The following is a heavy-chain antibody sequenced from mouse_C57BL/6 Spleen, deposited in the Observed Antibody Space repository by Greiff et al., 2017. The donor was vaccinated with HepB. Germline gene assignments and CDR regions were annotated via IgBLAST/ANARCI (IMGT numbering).Heavy chain of an antibody. CDR2: ISSGGDYI. J-gene: IGHJ4*01. D-gene: IGHD2-3*01. Sequence: EVKVVESGEGLVKPGGSLKLSCAASGFTFSSYAMSWVRQTPEKRLEWVAYISSGGDYIYYADTVKGRFTISRDNARNTLYLQMSSLKSEDTAMYYCTNYDDYYAMDYWGQGTSVTVSS. V-gene: IGHV5-9-1*02. CDR1: GFTFSSYA. CDR3: TNYDDYYAMDY.